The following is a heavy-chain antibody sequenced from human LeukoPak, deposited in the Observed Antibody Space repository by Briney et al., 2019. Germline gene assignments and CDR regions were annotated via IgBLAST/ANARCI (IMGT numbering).Heavy chain of an antibody. CDR2: ISAYNGNT. V-gene: IGHV1-18*01. D-gene: IGHD3-3*01. J-gene: IGHJ3*02. CDR3: ARDEFGGGPFYDFWSGYYKRDAFDI. CDR1: GYTFTSYG. Sequence: ASVKVSCKASGYTFTSYGISWVRQAPGQGLEWMGWISAYNGNTNYAQKLQGRVTMTTDTSTSTAYMELRSLRSDDTAVYYCARDEFGGGPFYDFWSGYYKRDAFDIWGQGTMVTVSS.